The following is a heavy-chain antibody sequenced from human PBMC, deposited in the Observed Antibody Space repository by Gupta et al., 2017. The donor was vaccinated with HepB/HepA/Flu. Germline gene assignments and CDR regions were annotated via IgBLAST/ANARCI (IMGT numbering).Heavy chain of an antibody. Sequence: QVQLQQWGAGLLKPSETLSLTCAVYGGSFSGYYWSWIRQPPGKGLEWIGEINHSGSTNYNPSLKSRVTISVDTSKNQFSLKLSSVTAADTAVYYCERSSSYGLAYAFDYWGQGTLVTVSS. CDR3: ERSSSYGLAYAFDY. CDR1: GGSFSGYY. D-gene: IGHD5-18*01. CDR2: INHSGST. V-gene: IGHV4-34*01. J-gene: IGHJ4*02.